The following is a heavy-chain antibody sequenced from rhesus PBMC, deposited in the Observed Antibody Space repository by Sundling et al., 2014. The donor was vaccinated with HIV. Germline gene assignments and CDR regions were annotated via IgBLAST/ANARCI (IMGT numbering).Heavy chain of an antibody. CDR2: IYGSGGST. V-gene: IGHV4-93*01. CDR1: GDSISSSNW. D-gene: IGHD5-30*01. CDR3: ARGVDTVGTVGY. Sequence: QVQLQESGPGLVKPSETLSLTCAVSGDSISSSNWWSWIRQSPRKGLEWIGGIYGSGGSTDYNPSLKSRVTISTDTSKNQLSLKLSSVTAGDTAVYYCARGVDTVGTVGYWGQGVLVTVSS. J-gene: IGHJ4*01.